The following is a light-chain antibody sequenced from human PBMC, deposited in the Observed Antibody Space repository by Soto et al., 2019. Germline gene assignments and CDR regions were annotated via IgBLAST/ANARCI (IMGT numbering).Light chain of an antibody. Sequence: VWREWKDTRSSSPGERSTLSCRASQTVNSRLAWYQHKPGQAPRLLIYHTSNRATGIPARFSGSGSGTAFTLTIRRLEPDDFAVYSCPLPPSWLRPFGQGTKVDIK. CDR1: QTVNSR. V-gene: IGKV3-11*01. J-gene: IGKJ1*01. CDR3: PLPPSWLRP. CDR2: HTS.